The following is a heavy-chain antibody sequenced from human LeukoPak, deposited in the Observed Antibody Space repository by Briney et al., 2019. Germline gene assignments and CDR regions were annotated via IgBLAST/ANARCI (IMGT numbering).Heavy chain of an antibody. CDR2: ISDSGAKT. Sequence: GGSLRLYCAASGFAFRNYAMTWVRQAPGKGLEWVAAISDSGAKTSYADSVKGRYTISRDNSKNMLYLQMNSLRVEDTAVYSCARNWKCDCWGQGTLATVSS. V-gene: IGHV3-23*01. CDR1: GFAFRNYA. CDR3: ARNWKCDC. J-gene: IGHJ4*02. D-gene: IGHD1-1*01.